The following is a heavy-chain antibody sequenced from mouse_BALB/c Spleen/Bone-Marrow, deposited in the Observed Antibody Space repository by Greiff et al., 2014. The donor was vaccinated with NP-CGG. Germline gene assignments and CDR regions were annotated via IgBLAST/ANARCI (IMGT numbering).Heavy chain of an antibody. CDR2: INPYNGDT. V-gene: IGHV1-20*02. CDR3: ARSGYYGSSYFDY. Sequence: EVMLVESGPELAKPGASVKISCKASGYSFTGYFMNWVMQSHGKSLEWIGRINPYNGDTFYNQKFKGKATLTVDKSSSTAHMELRSLASEDSAVYYCARSGYYGSSYFDYWGQGTTLTVSS. CDR1: GYSFTGYF. D-gene: IGHD1-1*01. J-gene: IGHJ2*01.